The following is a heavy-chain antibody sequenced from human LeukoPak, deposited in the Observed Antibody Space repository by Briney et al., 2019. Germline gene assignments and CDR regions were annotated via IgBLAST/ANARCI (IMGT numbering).Heavy chain of an antibody. J-gene: IGHJ6*03. Sequence: SETLSLTCTVSGGSISSYYWSWIRQPPGKGLEWIGYIYYSGSTNYNPSLKSRVTISVDTSKNQFSLKLSSVTAADTAVYYCARVVLVTTPGYYYYYMDVWGKGTTVTISS. D-gene: IGHD4-17*01. CDR2: IYYSGST. CDR3: ARVVLVTTPGYYYYYMDV. CDR1: GGSISSYY. V-gene: IGHV4-59*01.